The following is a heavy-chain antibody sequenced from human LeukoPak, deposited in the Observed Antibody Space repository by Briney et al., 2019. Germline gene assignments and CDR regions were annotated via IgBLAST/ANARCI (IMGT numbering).Heavy chain of an antibody. CDR3: ARSRGSVRGVITGYYYGLDV. D-gene: IGHD3-10*01. CDR2: SNRDGRST. CDR1: GFTFSTYW. V-gene: IGHV3-74*01. Sequence: GGSLRLSCAASGFTFSTYWMQWVRQAPGKGLVWVSRSNRDGRSTNYADSVKGRFTISRDNAKNTLYLQMNSLRAEDTAVYYCARSRGSVRGVITGYYYGLDVWGQGTTVTVSS. J-gene: IGHJ6*02.